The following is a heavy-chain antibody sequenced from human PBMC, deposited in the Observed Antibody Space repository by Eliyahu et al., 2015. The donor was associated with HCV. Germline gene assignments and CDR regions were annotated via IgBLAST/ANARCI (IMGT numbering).Heavy chain of an antibody. Sequence: QVQLQASGPGLLKPSETLSLTCAVSGDSIFNNYWSWIRQPAGKGLEWIGRIFTSGTTNYNPPLESRVTMSVDTSKNQFSLRLRSVTAADTAVYYCARGSTGSSGPLDYWGQGTLVTVSS. D-gene: IGHD1-26*01. J-gene: IGHJ4*02. V-gene: IGHV4-4*07. CDR1: GDSIFNNY. CDR3: ARGSTGSSGPLDY. CDR2: IFTSGTT.